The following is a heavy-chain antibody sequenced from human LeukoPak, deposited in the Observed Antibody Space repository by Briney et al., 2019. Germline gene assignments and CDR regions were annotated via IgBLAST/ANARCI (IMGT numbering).Heavy chain of an antibody. Sequence: PGGSLRLSCAASGFTFSSYWTSWVRQAPGKGLEWVANIKQDGSEKYYVDSVKGRFTISRDNAKNSLYLQMNSLRAEDTAVYYCARRPDYGDSPYFDYWGQGTLVTVSS. CDR1: GFTFSSYW. J-gene: IGHJ4*02. CDR3: ARRPDYGDSPYFDY. D-gene: IGHD4-17*01. V-gene: IGHV3-7*01. CDR2: IKQDGSEK.